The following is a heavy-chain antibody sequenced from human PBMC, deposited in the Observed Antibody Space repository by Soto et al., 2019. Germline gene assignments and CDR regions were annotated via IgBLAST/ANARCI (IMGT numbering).Heavy chain of an antibody. J-gene: IGHJ3*01. V-gene: IGHV4-59*01. CDR2: IYYSGST. Sequence: ETLSLTCTVSGGSISSYYWSWIRQPPGKGLEWIGYIYYSGSTNYNPSLKSRVTISVDTSKNQFSLKLSSVTAADTAVYYCARQWELLAEAFDLWGQGTMVTVSS. D-gene: IGHD1-26*01. CDR1: GGSISSYY. CDR3: ARQWELLAEAFDL.